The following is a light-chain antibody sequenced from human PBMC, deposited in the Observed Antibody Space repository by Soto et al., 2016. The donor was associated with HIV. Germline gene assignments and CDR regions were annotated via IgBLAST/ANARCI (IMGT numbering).Light chain of an antibody. J-gene: IGKJ4*01. CDR3: QQHGNLPXT. Sequence: DIQMTQSPSSLSASVGDRVTITCQASQDINNNLNWFQQKPGKAPKLLIYAAFNLEVGVPSRFSGSGSGTDFTLTISSLQPEDIAAYYCQQHGNLPXTFGGGPRVEI. CDR1: QDINNN. V-gene: IGKV1-33*01. CDR2: AAF.